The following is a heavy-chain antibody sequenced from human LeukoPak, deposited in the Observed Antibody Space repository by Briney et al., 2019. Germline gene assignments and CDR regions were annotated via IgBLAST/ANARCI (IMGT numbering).Heavy chain of an antibody. J-gene: IGHJ4*02. Sequence: SETLSLTCTVSGGSISSSSYYWGWIRQPPGKGLEWIGSIYYSGSTYYNPSLKSRVTISVDTSKNQFSLKLSSVTAADTAVYYCARHLKGGIRFTPYYFDYWGQGTLVTVSS. CDR1: GGSISSSSYY. CDR3: ARHLKGGIRFTPYYFDY. D-gene: IGHD3-3*01. CDR2: IYYSGST. V-gene: IGHV4-39*01.